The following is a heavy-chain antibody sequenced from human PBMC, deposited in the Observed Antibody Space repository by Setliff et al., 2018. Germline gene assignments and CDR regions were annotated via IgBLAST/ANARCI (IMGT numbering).Heavy chain of an antibody. Sequence: PGGSLRLSCTASGLSYINDWVSWVRQAPGKGLEWVAFIRYDGYNKYYADSVQGRFTISRDNSKNTLFLQMDSLRDDDTAVYYCAKDSLEVVIALHGMDVWGQGTTVTVSS. V-gene: IGHV3-30*02. J-gene: IGHJ6*01. D-gene: IGHD2-21*01. CDR3: AKDSLEVVIALHGMDV. CDR1: GLSYINDW. CDR2: IRYDGYNK.